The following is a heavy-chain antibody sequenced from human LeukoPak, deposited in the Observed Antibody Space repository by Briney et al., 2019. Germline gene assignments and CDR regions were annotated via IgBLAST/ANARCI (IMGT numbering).Heavy chain of an antibody. CDR2: ISGSADYT. Sequence: GGSLRLSCAASEFTFSKYAMNWVRQAPGKGLEWVSGISGSADYTYYADSVKGRFTISRDNSKNTLFLQMHSLRAEDTALYYCARGTGINHYHWSDPWGQGTLVTVSS. CDR1: EFTFSKYA. V-gene: IGHV3-23*01. CDR3: ARGTGINHYHWSDP. D-gene: IGHD2-8*02. J-gene: IGHJ5*02.